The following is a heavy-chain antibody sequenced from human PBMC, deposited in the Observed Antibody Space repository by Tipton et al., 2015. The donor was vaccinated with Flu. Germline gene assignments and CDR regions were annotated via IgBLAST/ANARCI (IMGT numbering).Heavy chain of an antibody. CDR3: ARVPLVLDYYGSGTYFEF. V-gene: IGHV4-4*01. D-gene: IGHD3-10*01. J-gene: IGHJ4*02. Sequence: TLSLTCAVSGGSINIDNWWSWVRQPPGKGLEWIGEIYHSGSTNYNPSLKSRLSISVDKYKSHFSLKLTSVTAADTAVYFCARVPLVLDYYGSGTYFEFWGQGTLVTVSS. CDR2: IYHSGST. CDR1: GGSINIDNW.